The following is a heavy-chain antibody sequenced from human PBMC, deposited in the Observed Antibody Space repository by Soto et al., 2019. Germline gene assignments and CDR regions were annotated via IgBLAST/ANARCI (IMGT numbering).Heavy chain of an antibody. V-gene: IGHV5-51*01. D-gene: IGHD3-22*01. J-gene: IGHJ3*02. Sequence: PGESLKISCKDYGYSFTNNWIAWVRQMPGKGLEWMGSIYPGDSDTRYSPSFEGQVTISADEAIDTAYLQWSSLKASDTAMYYCARTVRRITMIVVVPNDAFDIWGQGTMVTVSS. CDR1: GYSFTNNW. CDR3: ARTVRRITMIVVVPNDAFDI. CDR2: IYPGDSDT.